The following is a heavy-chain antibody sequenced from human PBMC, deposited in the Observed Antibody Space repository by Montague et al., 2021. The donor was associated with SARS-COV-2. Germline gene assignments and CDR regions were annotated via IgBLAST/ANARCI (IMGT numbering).Heavy chain of an antibody. CDR1: GFSLSTSGMC. Sequence: PALVKPTQTLTLTCTFSGFSLSTSGMCVSWIRQPPGKALEWLARIDWDDDKYYSTSLKTRLTISKDTSKNQVVLTMTNMDPVDTATYYCAHDRVTMIVVAKADAFDIWGQGTMVTVSS. CDR2: IDWDDDK. D-gene: IGHD3-22*01. V-gene: IGHV2-70*11. J-gene: IGHJ3*02. CDR3: AHDRVTMIVVAKADAFDI.